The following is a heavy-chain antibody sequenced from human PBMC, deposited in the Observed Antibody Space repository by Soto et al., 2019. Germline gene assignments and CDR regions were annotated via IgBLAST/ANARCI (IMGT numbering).Heavy chain of an antibody. Sequence: PSETLSLTCTDSGGSISSGGYYWSWIRQNPGKGLEWIGYIYYSGSTYYNPSLKSRVTISVDTSKNQFSLKLSSVTAADTAVYYCARDAAVWSGYSRDAFDIWGQGTMVTVSS. D-gene: IGHD3-3*01. V-gene: IGHV4-31*03. CDR2: IYYSGST. J-gene: IGHJ3*02. CDR3: ARDAAVWSGYSRDAFDI. CDR1: GGSISSGGYY.